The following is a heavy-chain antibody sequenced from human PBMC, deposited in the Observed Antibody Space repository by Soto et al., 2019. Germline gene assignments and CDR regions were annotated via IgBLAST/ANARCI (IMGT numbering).Heavy chain of an antibody. Sequence: PGGSLRLSCAASGFTFSSYTINWVRQAPGKGLEWVSSISSSSTYILYADSVKGRFTISRDNAKNSLYLQMNSLRAEDTAVYYCSRGPRRITGTTVSPKFDYWGQGTLVTVSS. J-gene: IGHJ4*02. CDR1: GFTFSSYT. CDR3: SRGPRRITGTTVSPKFDY. D-gene: IGHD1-7*01. V-gene: IGHV3-21*01. CDR2: ISSSSTYI.